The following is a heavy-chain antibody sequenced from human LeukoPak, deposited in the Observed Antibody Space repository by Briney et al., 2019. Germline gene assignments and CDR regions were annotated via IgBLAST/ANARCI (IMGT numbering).Heavy chain of an antibody. CDR1: GGSISSTAYY. D-gene: IGHD3-22*01. CDR3: ARHYYDSSGYRRWFDP. J-gene: IGHJ5*02. CDR2: FYYTGTT. V-gene: IGHV4-39*01. Sequence: SETLSLTCSVSGGSISSTAYYWGWIRQPPGKGLEWIGSFYYTGTTYYNPSLKSRVTISVDTSKNQFSLKLSSVTAADTAVYYCARHYYDSSGYRRWFDPWGQGTLVAVSS.